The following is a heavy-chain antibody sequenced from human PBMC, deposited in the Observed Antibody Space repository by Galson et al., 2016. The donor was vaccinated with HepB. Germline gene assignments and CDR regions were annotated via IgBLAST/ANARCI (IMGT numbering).Heavy chain of an antibody. D-gene: IGHD3-10*01. V-gene: IGHV5-51*01. CDR3: AGRLGVFGEHRFTDAFDI. CDR2: IFPADADT. CDR1: GNNFPVDW. Sequence: QSGAEVKKPGESLKISCKVSGNNFPVDWIGWVRQMSGKGLEWIGIIFPADADTRYSPSFQGQVIISADKSTNTAYLQWSSLKASDTAMYYCAGRLGVFGEHRFTDAFDIWGQGTAVSV. J-gene: IGHJ3*02.